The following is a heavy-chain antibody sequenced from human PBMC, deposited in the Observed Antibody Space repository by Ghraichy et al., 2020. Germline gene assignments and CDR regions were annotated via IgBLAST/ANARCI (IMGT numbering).Heavy chain of an antibody. CDR2: MNTSSGNT. CDR1: GYTFTSFD. CDR3: VRGLPLTTGAKHGMVL. D-gene: IGHD1-14*01. J-gene: IGHJ6*02. Sequence: ASVKVSCKASGYTFTSFDMNWVRQATGQGLEWMGWMNTSSGNTGYAQKFQGRVTMTRSTSMSKADLELSSLTSEDTAVYFCVRGLPLTTGAKHGMVLWGQGTTVTVSS. V-gene: IGHV1-8*01.